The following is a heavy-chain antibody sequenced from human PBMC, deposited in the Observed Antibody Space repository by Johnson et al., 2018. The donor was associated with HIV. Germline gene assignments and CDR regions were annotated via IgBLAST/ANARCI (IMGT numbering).Heavy chain of an antibody. CDR1: GFTFSSYA. Sequence: QVQLVESGGGVVQPGRSLRLSCAASGFTFSSYAMHWVRQAPGKGLEWVAVISYDGSNKYYAASVKGRFTISRANSKNSLYLQMNSLRAEDTALYYCARDLDSSSSEDAFDIWGQGTMVTVSS. V-gene: IGHV3-30-3*01. CDR2: ISYDGSNK. CDR3: ARDLDSSSSEDAFDI. J-gene: IGHJ3*02. D-gene: IGHD6-6*01.